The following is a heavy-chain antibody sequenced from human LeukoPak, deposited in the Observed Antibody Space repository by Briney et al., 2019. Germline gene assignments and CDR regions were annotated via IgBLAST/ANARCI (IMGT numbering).Heavy chain of an antibody. J-gene: IGHJ3*02. V-gene: IGHV3-11*01. D-gene: IGHD3-3*01. CDR2: ISSSGSTI. Sequence: PGGSLRLSCAASGFTFSDYYMSWIRQAPGKGLEWVSYISSSGSTIYYADSVKGRFTISRDNAKNSLYLQMNSLRAEDTAVYYCARVRLFGVVIDAFDIWGQGTMVTVSS. CDR3: ARVRLFGVVIDAFDI. CDR1: GFTFSDYY.